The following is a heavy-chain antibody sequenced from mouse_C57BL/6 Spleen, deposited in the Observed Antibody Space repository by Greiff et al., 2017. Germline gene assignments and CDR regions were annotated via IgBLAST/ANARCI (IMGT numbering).Heavy chain of an antibody. J-gene: IGHJ1*03. Sequence: VQLQQPGAELVRPGASVTLSCKASGYTFTDYEMHWVKQTPVHGLEWIGAIDPETGGTDYNQKFKGKAILTVDKSSSTAYMELRSLTSEDSAVYYCTRSYSNYEWYFDVWGTGTTVTVSS. CDR2: IDPETGGT. CDR3: TRSYSNYEWYFDV. D-gene: IGHD2-5*01. V-gene: IGHV1-15*01. CDR1: GYTFTDYE.